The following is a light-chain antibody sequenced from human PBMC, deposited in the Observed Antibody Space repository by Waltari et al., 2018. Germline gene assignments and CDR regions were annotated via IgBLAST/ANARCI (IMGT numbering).Light chain of an antibody. J-gene: IGLJ2*01. CDR2: DNN. CDR3: QSYDSSLSAVL. V-gene: IGLV1-40*01. CDR1: SSNIGGYY. Sequence: QSVLTQPPSVSGAPAQRVTISCTGSSSNIGGYYVYWYQQLPGMAPKLLIYDNNKRPSGVSDRFSGSKSGTSASLTITGLQTEDEADYYCQSYDSSLSAVLFGGGTRLTVL.